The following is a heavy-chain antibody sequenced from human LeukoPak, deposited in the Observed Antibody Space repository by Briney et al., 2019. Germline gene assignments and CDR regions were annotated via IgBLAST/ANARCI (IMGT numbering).Heavy chain of an antibody. J-gene: IGHJ4*02. Sequence: SETQSLTCAVYGASFSDYYWTWIRQSPGKGLEWLGEIHHSGITNYHPSLKSRLTMSGDPSKNQISLNLTSMTAADTAVYYCAGHVADGFDYWGQGSLVTVSS. CDR3: AGHVADGFDY. CDR1: GASFSDYY. D-gene: IGHD5-12*01. V-gene: IGHV4-34*01. CDR2: IHHSGIT.